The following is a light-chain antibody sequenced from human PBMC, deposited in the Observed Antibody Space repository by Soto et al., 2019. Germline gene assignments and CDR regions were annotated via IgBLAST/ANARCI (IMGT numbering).Light chain of an antibody. CDR3: QQYGGSTGT. Sequence: EIVLTQSPGTLSLSPGERATLSCRASRSISSTYLAWYQQKTGQAPRLFIYGTSTRATGIPDRFSGSGSGTDFTLTISRLEPEDFAVYYCQQYGGSTGTFGQGTKV. CDR1: RSISSTY. J-gene: IGKJ1*01. V-gene: IGKV3-20*01. CDR2: GTS.